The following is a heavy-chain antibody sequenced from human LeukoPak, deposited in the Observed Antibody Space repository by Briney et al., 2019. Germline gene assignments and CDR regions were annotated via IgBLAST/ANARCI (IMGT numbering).Heavy chain of an antibody. CDR3: ARTSGLRFLEWLPDYNWFDP. Sequence: NPSQTLSLTCTVSGGSISSGGYYWSWIRQHPGKGLEWIGYIYYSGSTYYNPSRKSRVTISVDTSKNQFSLKLSSVTAADTAVYHCARTSGLRFLEWLPDYNWFDPWGQGTLVTVSS. J-gene: IGHJ5*02. CDR2: IYYSGST. D-gene: IGHD3-3*01. CDR1: GGSISSGGYY. V-gene: IGHV4-31*03.